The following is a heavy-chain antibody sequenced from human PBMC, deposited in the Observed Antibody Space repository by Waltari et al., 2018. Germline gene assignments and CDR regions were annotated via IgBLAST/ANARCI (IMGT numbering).Heavy chain of an antibody. CDR1: GGSFSGYY. CDR3: ARLSPSFAYDY. V-gene: IGHV4-34*01. D-gene: IGHD3-16*01. J-gene: IGHJ4*02. Sequence: QVQLQQWGAGLLKPSETLSLTCAVYGGSFSGYYWSWIRQPPGKGLEWIGEINHSGSTNYTPSLKSRVTISVDTSKNQFSLKLSSVTAADTAVYYCARLSPSFAYDYWGQGTLVTVSS. CDR2: INHSGST.